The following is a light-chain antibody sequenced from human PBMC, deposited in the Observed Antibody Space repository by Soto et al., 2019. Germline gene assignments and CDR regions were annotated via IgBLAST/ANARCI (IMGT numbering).Light chain of an antibody. CDR3: QYYDSSIYVV. Sequence: NFMLTQPHSVSESPGKTVTISCTRSSGSIASNYVQWYQQRPGSAPTTVIYEDNQRPSGVPARFSGSIDSSSNSASLTISGLETEDEADYYCQYYDSSIYVVFGGGTKLTVL. J-gene: IGLJ2*01. CDR1: SGSIASNY. CDR2: EDN. V-gene: IGLV6-57*04.